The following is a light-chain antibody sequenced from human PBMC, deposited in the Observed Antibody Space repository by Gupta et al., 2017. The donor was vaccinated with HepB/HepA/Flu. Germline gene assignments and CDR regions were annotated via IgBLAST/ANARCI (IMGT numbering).Light chain of an antibody. CDR2: NDD. V-gene: IGLV1-47*02. CDR3: AAWDNSLSAYV. Sequence: QPVLTQPPSASAPPGQRVAISCSGSSSNVGRDNVYWYRQLPGTAPKLLIYNDDRRPSGFPDRFSGSNSGTSASLAISGLRSEDEADYYCAAWDNSLSAYVFGTGTWVTVL. J-gene: IGLJ1*01. CDR1: SSNVGRDN.